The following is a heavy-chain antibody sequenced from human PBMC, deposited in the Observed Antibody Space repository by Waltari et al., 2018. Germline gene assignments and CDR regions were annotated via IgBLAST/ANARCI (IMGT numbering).Heavy chain of an antibody. CDR1: GVSIISAYYY. Sequence: QLQPPVSGSGMSTPSQTLTLTFPVHGVSIISAYYYCRSIRLPAGKGLEWTGHLHTSGTINYNPSLRSRVTISVDTSKNQMSLTLTYVTAADTAVYYCARSGNTAVGSGAFEIWGQGTMVTVSS. V-gene: IGHV4-61*09. CDR2: LHTSGTI. J-gene: IGHJ3*02. D-gene: IGHD5-18*01. CDR3: ARSGNTAVGSGAFEI.